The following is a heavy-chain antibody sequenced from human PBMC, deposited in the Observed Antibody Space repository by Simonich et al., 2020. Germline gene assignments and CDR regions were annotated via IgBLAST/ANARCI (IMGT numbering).Heavy chain of an antibody. D-gene: IGHD7-27*01. CDR2: ISYDGSTK. V-gene: IGHV3-30*07. Sequence: QVQLVESGGGVVQPGRSLRLSCAASGFTFSSYAMHWVRQAPGKGIEWVAVISYDGSTKYYADSVKGRFTISRDNSKNTLYLQRNSLGAEDTAVYYCARDRNWGWFDPWGQGTLVTVSS. J-gene: IGHJ5*02. CDR1: GFTFSSYA. CDR3: ARDRNWGWFDP.